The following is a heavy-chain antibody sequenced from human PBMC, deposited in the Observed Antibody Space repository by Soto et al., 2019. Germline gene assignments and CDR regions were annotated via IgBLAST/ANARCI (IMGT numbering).Heavy chain of an antibody. CDR1: GGTFSSYT. V-gene: IGHV1-69*02. J-gene: IGHJ3*02. CDR2: IIPILGIA. CDR3: AVVVAATPEDDAFDI. Sequence: SVKVSCKASGGTFSSYTISWVRQAPGQGLEWMGRIIPILGIANCAQKFQGRVTITADKSTSTAYMELSSLRSEDTAVYYCAVVVAATPEDDAFDIWGQGTMVTVSS. D-gene: IGHD2-15*01.